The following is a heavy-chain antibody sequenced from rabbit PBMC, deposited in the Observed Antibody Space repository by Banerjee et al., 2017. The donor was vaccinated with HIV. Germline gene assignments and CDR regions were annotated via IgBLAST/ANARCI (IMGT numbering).Heavy chain of an antibody. CDR2: IYAGSSGST. CDR1: GFSFSSGYY. J-gene: IGHJ4*01. D-gene: IGHD6-1*01. V-gene: IGHV1S40*01. CDR3: ARGVYATYSYYNL. Sequence: QSLEESGGDLVKPGASLTLTCTASGFSFSSGYYICWVRQAPGKGLEWIACIYAGSSGSTHYASWAKGRFTISKTSSTTVTLKMTSLTAADTATYFCARGVYATYSYYNLWGQGTLVTVS.